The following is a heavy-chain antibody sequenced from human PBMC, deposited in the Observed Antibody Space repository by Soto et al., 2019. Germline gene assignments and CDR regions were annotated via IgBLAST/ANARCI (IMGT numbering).Heavy chain of an antibody. CDR2: INPNSGGT. V-gene: IGHV1-2*02. CDR1: GYTFTGYY. CDR3: AKRDYAFDS. D-gene: IGHD4-17*01. Sequence: SVKVPGKESGYTFTGYYMHWVRQAPGQGLEWMGWINPNSGGTNYAQKFQGRVTMTRDTSISTAYMELSRLRSDDTAVYFCAKRDYAFDSWVQGTLLSVTS. J-gene: IGHJ4*02.